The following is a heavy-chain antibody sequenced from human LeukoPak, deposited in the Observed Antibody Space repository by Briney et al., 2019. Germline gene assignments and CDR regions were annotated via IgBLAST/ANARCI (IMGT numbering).Heavy chain of an antibody. CDR3: ARAVTYFYGSVTYDWFDP. D-gene: IGHD3-10*01. V-gene: IGHV3-74*01. J-gene: IGHJ5*02. CDR2: IESGGST. Sequence: PGGSLRLSCAASGFTFSSYWMHWVRQTPGKGLMWVSRIESGGSTIYADSVKDRFTISRDNGKNTVYLQMNSLRVDDTAMYYCARAVTYFYGSVTYDWFDPWGQGTLVTVSS. CDR1: GFTFSSYW.